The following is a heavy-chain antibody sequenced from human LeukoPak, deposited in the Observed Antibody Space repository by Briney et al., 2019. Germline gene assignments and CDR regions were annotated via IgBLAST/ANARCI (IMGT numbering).Heavy chain of an antibody. CDR1: GGTFSSYA. CDR2: IIPIFGTA. V-gene: IGHV1-69*05. J-gene: IGHJ4*02. Sequence: SVKVSCKASGGTFSSYAISWVRQAPGQGLEWMGGIIPIFGTANYAQKFQGRVTITTDESTSTAYMELSSLRSEDTAVYYCARDRNPIGTGVVTKNFDYWGQGTLVTVSS. D-gene: IGHD3-22*01. CDR3: ARDRNPIGTGVVTKNFDY.